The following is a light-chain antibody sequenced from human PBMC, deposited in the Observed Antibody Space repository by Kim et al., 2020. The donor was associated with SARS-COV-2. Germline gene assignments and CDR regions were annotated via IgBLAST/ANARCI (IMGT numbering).Light chain of an antibody. J-gene: IGLJ3*02. CDR3: QAWDSSTAV. CDR2: QDS. Sequence: SVSPGQTASITCSGDKLGDKYACWYQQKPGLSPVLVIYQDSKRPSGIPELFSGSNSGNTATLTISGTQAMDEADYYCQAWDSSTAVFGGGTQLTVL. CDR1: KLGDKY. V-gene: IGLV3-1*01.